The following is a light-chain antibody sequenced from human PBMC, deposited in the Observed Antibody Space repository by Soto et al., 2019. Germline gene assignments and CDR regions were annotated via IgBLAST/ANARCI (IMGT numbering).Light chain of an antibody. CDR3: QQYDNLTLT. CDR1: QGIRTW. J-gene: IGKJ4*01. CDR2: AAS. Sequence: DIQMTQSPSSVSGSVGDRVSITCRASQGIRTWLAWYQQKPGKAPKFLIYAASSLQSGVPSRLSGSGSGTDFTLTINSMQPEDIETYHCQQYDNLTLTFGGGTQVDIK. V-gene: IGKV1-12*01.